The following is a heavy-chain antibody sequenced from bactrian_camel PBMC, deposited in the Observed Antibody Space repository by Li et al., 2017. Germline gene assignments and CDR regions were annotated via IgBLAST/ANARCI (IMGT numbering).Heavy chain of an antibody. CDR3: AADRSWGICGLDTLLRSY. D-gene: IGHD5*01. CDR1: GYRNGQYC. Sequence: HVQLVESGGGSVQPGGSLRLACTASGYRNGQYCVGWFRQVPGKEREGVAAIYNADTTFYADSVTGRFTVSQDSAKDTLYLQMNSLKPEDTTMYYCAADRSWGICGLDTLLRSYSGQGTQVTVS. CDR2: IYNADTT. J-gene: IGHJ4*01. V-gene: IGHV3S9*01.